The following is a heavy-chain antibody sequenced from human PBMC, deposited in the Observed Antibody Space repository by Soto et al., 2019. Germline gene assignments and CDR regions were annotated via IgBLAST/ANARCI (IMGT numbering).Heavy chain of an antibody. CDR1: RGYVNTFH. V-gene: IGHV4-4*07. Sequence: SETLSLTCTVSRGYVNTFHWSWVRQPAGKGLEWIGRIFPNGNTDYSPSLKSRVTLSVDTSKNQISLNLTSVTAADTAIYYCAKERGGRDCSVTSCGLFHYGMDVWGQGTPVTVSS. D-gene: IGHD2-2*01. CDR2: IFPNGNT. CDR3: AKERGGRDCSVTSCGLFHYGMDV. J-gene: IGHJ6*02.